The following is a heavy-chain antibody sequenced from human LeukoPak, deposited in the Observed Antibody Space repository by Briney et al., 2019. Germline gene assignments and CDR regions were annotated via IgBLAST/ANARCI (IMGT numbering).Heavy chain of an antibody. CDR2: IYTSGST. J-gene: IGHJ4*02. D-gene: IGHD2-2*01. V-gene: IGHV4-4*07. CDR1: GGSISSYY. CDR3: ARDTPTADCSSTSCLFFDY. Sequence: PSETLSLTCTVSGGSISSYYWSWIRQPAGKGLEWIGRIYTSGSTNYNPSLKSRVTMSVDTSKNQFSLKLSSVTAADTAVYYCARDTPTADCSSTSCLFFDYGGQETLVTVSS.